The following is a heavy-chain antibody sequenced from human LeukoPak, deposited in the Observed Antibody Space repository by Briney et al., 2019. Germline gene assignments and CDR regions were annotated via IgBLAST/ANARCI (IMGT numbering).Heavy chain of an antibody. CDR2: ISSSGNTV. V-gene: IGHV3-48*03. CDR1: GFTFSSYE. Sequence: PGGSLRLSCVASGFTFSSYEMNWVRQAPGKGLEWVSYISSSGNTVFYADSVKGRFTISRDNSKNTLYLLMNSLRAEDTAAYYCAKDRGRYFDWLYDFWGQGTLVTVSS. CDR3: AKDRGRYFDWLYDF. D-gene: IGHD3-9*01. J-gene: IGHJ4*02.